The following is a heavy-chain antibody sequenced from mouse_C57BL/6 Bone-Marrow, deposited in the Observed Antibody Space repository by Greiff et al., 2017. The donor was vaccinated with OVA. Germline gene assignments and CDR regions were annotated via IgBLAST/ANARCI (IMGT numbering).Heavy chain of an antibody. CDR1: GFTFSSYG. CDR2: LSSGGSYT. Sequence: EVKLMESGGDLVKPGGSLKLSCAASGFTFSSYGMSWVRQTPDKRLEWVATLSSGGSYTYYPDSVKGRFTISRDNAKNTLYLQMSSLKSEDTAMYYCARQDYYGSSPPYFDVWGTGTTVTVSS. V-gene: IGHV5-6*01. CDR3: ARQDYYGSSPPYFDV. J-gene: IGHJ1*03. D-gene: IGHD1-1*01.